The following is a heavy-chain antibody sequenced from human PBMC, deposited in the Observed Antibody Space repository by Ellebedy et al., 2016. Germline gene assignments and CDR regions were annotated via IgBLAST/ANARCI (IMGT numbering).Heavy chain of an antibody. CDR1: GFTFSYYG. D-gene: IGHD5-18*01. CDR2: IQSDGSKT. Sequence: GESLKISCAPSGFTFSYYGIHWVRQAPGQGLEWVAAIQSDGSKTYYAESVKGRFTISRDNAKNTLYLQMNSLRAEDTAVYYCARVVDTAMVTYYYYGMDVWGQGTTVTVSS. CDR3: ARVVDTAMVTYYYYGMDV. J-gene: IGHJ6*02. V-gene: IGHV3-33*01.